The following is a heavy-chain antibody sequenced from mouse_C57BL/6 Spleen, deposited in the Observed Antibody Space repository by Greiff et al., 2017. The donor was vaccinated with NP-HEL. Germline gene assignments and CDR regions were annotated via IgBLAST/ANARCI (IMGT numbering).Heavy chain of an antibody. CDR2: IDPSDSYT. J-gene: IGHJ2*01. CDR3: ARWGDGYYLDY. V-gene: IGHV1-69*01. CDR1: GYTFTSYW. Sequence: QVQLQQPGAELVMPGASVKLSCKASGYTFTSYWMHWVKQRPGQGLEWIGEIDPSDSYTNYNQKFKGKSTLTVDKSSSTAYMQLSSLTSEDSAVYYCARWGDGYYLDYWGQGTTLTVSS. D-gene: IGHD2-3*01.